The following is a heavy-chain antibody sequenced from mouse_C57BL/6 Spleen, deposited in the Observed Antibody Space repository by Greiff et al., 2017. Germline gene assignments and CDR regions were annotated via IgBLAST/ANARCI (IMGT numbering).Heavy chain of an antibody. J-gene: IGHJ2*01. V-gene: IGHV14-4*01. CDR2: IDPENGDT. Sequence: EVQLQESGAELVRPGASVKLSCTASGFNIKDDYMHWVKQRPEQGLEWIGWIDPENGDTEYASKFQGKATITADTSSNTAYLQLSSLTSEDTAVYYCTTLTGFFDYWGQGTTLTVSS. CDR1: GFNIKDDY. CDR3: TTLTGFFDY. D-gene: IGHD4-1*01.